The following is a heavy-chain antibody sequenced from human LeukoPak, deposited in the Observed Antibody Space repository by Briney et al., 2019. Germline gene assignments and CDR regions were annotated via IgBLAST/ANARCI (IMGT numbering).Heavy chain of an antibody. J-gene: IGHJ5*02. CDR2: VYSGGIT. CDR3: AREGQWLGNWFDP. Sequence: GGSLRLSCAASGFTVSSNYMNWVRQAPGKGLEWVSVVYSGGITNYADSVKGRFTISRDISKNTLYLQMNSLRAEDTAVYYCAREGQWLGNWFDPWGQGTLVIVSS. D-gene: IGHD6-19*01. V-gene: IGHV3-66*02. CDR1: GFTVSSNY.